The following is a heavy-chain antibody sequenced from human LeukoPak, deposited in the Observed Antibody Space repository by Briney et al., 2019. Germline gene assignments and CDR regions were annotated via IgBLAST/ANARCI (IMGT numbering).Heavy chain of an antibody. V-gene: IGHV3-9*03. D-gene: IGHD6-6*01. J-gene: IGHJ3*01. CDR3: ARVQYSRLSKGAFDL. CDR2: IFWDSSTV. CDR1: GFSFDDYT. Sequence: PGRSLRLSCSASGFSFDDYTMHWVRQAPGKGLDCVSSIFWDSSTVAYADSVKGRFTISRDNAKNSLYLQMNSLRDEDMALYYCARVQYSRLSKGAFDLWGQGTMVIVSS.